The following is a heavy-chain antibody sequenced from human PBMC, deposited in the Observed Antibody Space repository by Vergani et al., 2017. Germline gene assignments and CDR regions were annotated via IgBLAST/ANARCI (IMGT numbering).Heavy chain of an antibody. CDR3: ARDCTSGGCPDNYGMDV. J-gene: IGHJ6*02. Sequence: VLLQEPGPGLVKPSETLSLKCSVSGASIDSFYWSWLRQSPGKGLEWVAFIGSSGPYINYADSVKGRFIISRDNTNNSLFLQLRSLRAEDAAVYYCARDCTSGGCPDNYGMDVWGQGATVTVSS. V-gene: IGHV3-21*06. CDR1: GASIDSFY. CDR2: IGSSGPYI. D-gene: IGHD2-8*01.